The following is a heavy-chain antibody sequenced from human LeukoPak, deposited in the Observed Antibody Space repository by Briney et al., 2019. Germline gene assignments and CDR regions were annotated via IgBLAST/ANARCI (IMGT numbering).Heavy chain of an antibody. V-gene: IGHV1-2*02. CDR3: ARDGYSYGIFDY. D-gene: IGHD5-18*01. CDR2: IHAGRGDT. Sequence: ASVKVSCKASGFTFTGHYMHWVRQAPGQGLEWMGWIHAGRGDTNYAQKFQGRVTMTRDTSINTVYMELSRLRSDDTAVYYCARDGYSYGIFDYWGQGTLVTVSS. J-gene: IGHJ4*02. CDR1: GFTFTGHY.